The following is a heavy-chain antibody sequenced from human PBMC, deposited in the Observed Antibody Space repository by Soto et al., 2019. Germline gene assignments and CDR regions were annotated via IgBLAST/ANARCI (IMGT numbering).Heavy chain of an antibody. CDR1: GGSFSGYY. V-gene: IGHV4-34*01. CDR2: INHSGST. Sequence: SETLSLTCAVYGGSFSGYYWSWIRQPPGKGLEWIGEINHSGSTNYNPSLKSRVTISVDTSKNQFSLKLSSVTAADTAVYYCARGHGPRESEFDYWGQGTLVTVSS. CDR3: ARGHGPRESEFDY. D-gene: IGHD3-10*01. J-gene: IGHJ4*02.